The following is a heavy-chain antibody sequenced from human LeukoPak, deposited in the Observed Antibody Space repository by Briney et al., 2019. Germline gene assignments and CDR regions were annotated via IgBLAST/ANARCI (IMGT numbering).Heavy chain of an antibody. CDR1: GGSFSGYY. CDR2: INHSGST. CDR3: ARAPRNYGMDV. J-gene: IGHJ6*02. Sequence: SETLSLTCAVYGGSFSGYYWSWIRQPPGKGLEWIGEINHSGSTNYNPSLKSRVTISVDRSKNQFSLKLSSVTAADTAVYYCARAPRNYGMDVWGQGTTVTVSS. V-gene: IGHV4-34*01.